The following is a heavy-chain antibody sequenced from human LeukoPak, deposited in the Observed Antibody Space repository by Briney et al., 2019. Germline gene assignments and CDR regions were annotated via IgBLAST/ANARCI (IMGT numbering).Heavy chain of an antibody. CDR2: ISRGSDDI. D-gene: IGHD3-16*01. V-gene: IGHV3-48*01. J-gene: IGHJ4*02. CDR3: ARDPHSGLTRFW. CDR1: GFTFSGYG. Sequence: GGSLRLSCAATGFTFSGYGMNWGRQAPGKGLEWVSYISRGSDDIRYADSVRGRFTISRDNAKNSLSLQMNSLRADDTAVYYCARDPHSGLTRFWGGQGTLVTVSS.